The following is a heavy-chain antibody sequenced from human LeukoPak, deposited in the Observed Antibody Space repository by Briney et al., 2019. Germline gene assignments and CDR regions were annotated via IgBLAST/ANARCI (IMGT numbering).Heavy chain of an antibody. D-gene: IGHD6-19*01. CDR3: ARDRGSGDSFDL. CDR2: IWFDGSNQ. V-gene: IGHV3-33*01. Sequence: GRSLRLSCAASGFTFSTYGMHWVRQAPGKGLEWVAVIWFDGSNQYYVDSVRGRFSISRDNSKNTLYLQMNTLRAEDTGVYYRARDRGSGDSFDLWGQGAMVTVSS. CDR1: GFTFSTYG. J-gene: IGHJ3*01.